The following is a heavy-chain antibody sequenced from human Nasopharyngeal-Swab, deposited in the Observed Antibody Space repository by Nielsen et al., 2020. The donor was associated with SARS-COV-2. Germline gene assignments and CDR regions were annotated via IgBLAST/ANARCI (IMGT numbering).Heavy chain of an antibody. V-gene: IGHV1-46*01. D-gene: IGHD2-8*01. CDR3: ARGRDCTNGVCYAGGTDAFDI. CDR2: INPSGGST. Sequence: WVRQAPGQGLEWMGIINPSGGSTSYAQKFQGRVTMTRDTSTITVYMELSSLRSEDTAVYYCARGRDCTNGVCYAGGTDAFDIWGQGTMVTVSS. J-gene: IGHJ3*02.